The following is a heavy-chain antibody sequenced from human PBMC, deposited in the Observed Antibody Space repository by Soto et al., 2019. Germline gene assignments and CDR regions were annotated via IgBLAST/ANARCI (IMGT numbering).Heavy chain of an antibody. Sequence: KPSETLSLTCTVSGGSISSYYWSWIRQPPGKGLEWIGYIYYSGSTNYNPSLKSRVTISVDTSKNQFSLKLSSVTAADTAVYYCARHASRILYYFDFWGQGTLVTVSS. CDR3: ARHASRILYYFDF. V-gene: IGHV4-59*01. D-gene: IGHD2-2*02. CDR2: IYYSGST. J-gene: IGHJ4*02. CDR1: GGSISSYY.